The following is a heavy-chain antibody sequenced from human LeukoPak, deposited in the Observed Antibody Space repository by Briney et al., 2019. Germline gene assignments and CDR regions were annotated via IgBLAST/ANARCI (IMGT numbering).Heavy chain of an antibody. CDR3: ARDKEDYDRSGTYDY. CDR1: GYTFTNYG. CDR2: ISAYKGNT. J-gene: IGHJ4*02. Sequence: ASVKVSCKASGYTFTNYGISWVRQAPGQGLEWMGWISAYKGNTNYAQKLQGRVTMTTDTSTSTAYMVLMSLRSDDTAVYYCARDKEDYDRSGTYDYWGQGTLVTVSS. D-gene: IGHD3-22*01. V-gene: IGHV1-18*04.